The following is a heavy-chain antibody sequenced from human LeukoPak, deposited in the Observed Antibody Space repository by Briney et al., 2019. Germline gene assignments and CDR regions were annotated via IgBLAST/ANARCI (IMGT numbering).Heavy chain of an antibody. CDR3: ARGPGDYDASDI. V-gene: IGHV3-21*01. CDR1: GFTFSSYW. CDR2: ISSTTTYI. J-gene: IGHJ3*02. Sequence: GGSLKLSCAASGFTFSSYWMSWVRQAPGKGLEWVASISSTTTYIYYADSVKGRFTICRDNVKQSLCLQMNNLRVEDTAVYYCARGPGDYDASDIWGQGTVVTVSS. D-gene: IGHD4-11*01.